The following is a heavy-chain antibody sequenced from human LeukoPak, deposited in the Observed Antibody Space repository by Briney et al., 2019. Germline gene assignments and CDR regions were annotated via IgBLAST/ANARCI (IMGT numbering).Heavy chain of an antibody. D-gene: IGHD3-16*01. CDR1: GFTFTNVW. V-gene: IGHV3-15*07. CDR2: IKNKDEGEKT. Sequence: GGSLRLSCAVSGFTFTNVWMNWVLQAAGKGLEWVGRIKNKDEGEKTDYAAPVKGRFTISRDDSKATLFLQMNSLKMEDTGIYYCTTGIDYGGGYWGQGTLVSVSS. CDR3: TTGIDYGGGY. J-gene: IGHJ4*02.